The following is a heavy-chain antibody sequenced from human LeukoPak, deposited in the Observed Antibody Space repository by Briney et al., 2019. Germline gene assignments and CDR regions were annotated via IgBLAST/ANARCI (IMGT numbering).Heavy chain of an antibody. D-gene: IGHD2-2*01. CDR3: ARDSWLEPYPAAIGLEGAFDI. Sequence: PSQTLSLTCTVSGGSISSGDYYWSWIRQPPGKGLEWIGYIYYSGSTYYNPSLKSRVTISVDTSKNQFSLKLSSVTAADTAVYYCARDSWLEPYPAAIGLEGAFDIWGQGTMVTVSS. CDR1: GGSISSGDYY. CDR2: IYYSGST. V-gene: IGHV4-30-4*08. J-gene: IGHJ3*02.